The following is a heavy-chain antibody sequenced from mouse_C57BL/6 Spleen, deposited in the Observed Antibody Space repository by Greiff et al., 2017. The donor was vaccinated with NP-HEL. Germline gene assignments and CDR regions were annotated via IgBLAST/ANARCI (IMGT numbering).Heavy chain of an antibody. CDR2: IYPYNGVS. J-gene: IGHJ4*01. CDR1: GYSFTGYY. D-gene: IGHD1-1*01. Sequence: EVMLVESGPELVKPGASVKISCKASGYSFTGYYMHWVKQSHGNILDWIGYIYPYNGVSSYNQKFKGKATFTVDKSSSTAYMELRSLTSEDSAVYYCARGGYGSSLYAMDYWGQGTSVTVSS. V-gene: IGHV1-31*01. CDR3: ARGGYGSSLYAMDY.